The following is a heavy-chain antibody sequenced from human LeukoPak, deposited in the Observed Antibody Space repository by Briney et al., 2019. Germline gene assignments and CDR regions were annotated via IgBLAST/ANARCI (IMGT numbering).Heavy chain of an antibody. CDR3: ASSITMVRGVIAFDI. Sequence: GGSLRLSCAASGFTFGSYGMHWVRQAPGKGLEWGAVISYDGSNKYYADSVKGRFTISRDNSKNTLYLQMNSLRAEDTAVYYCASSITMVRGVIAFDIWGQGTMVTVSS. CDR1: GFTFGSYG. J-gene: IGHJ3*02. CDR2: ISYDGSNK. V-gene: IGHV3-30*03. D-gene: IGHD3-10*01.